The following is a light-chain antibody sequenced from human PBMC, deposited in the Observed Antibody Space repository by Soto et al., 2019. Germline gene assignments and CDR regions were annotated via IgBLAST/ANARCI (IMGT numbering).Light chain of an antibody. J-gene: IGKJ4*01. Sequence: DIQMTQSPSSLSASVGDRVTITCRARQSINSYLNWYQQKPGRAPKLLIYAASSLQSGVPSRFSGSGSGTEFTLTISSLQPEDFATYYCQQSYSTLLTFGGGTKVEIK. CDR1: QSINSY. CDR3: QQSYSTLLT. V-gene: IGKV1-39*01. CDR2: AAS.